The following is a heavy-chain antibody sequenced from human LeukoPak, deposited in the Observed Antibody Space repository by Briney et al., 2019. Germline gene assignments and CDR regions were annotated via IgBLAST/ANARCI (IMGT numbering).Heavy chain of an antibody. J-gene: IGHJ6*02. Sequence: GGSLRLSCAASGFTFSSYEMIWVRQAPAKGLELLSYIGSSGSTKYYADSVKGRFTISRDNAENSLYLQMNSLRAEDTAVYYCAAYCSSTSCYRTRYMDVWGQGATVTVSS. CDR3: AAYCSSTSCYRTRYMDV. V-gene: IGHV3-48*03. CDR2: IGSSGSTK. D-gene: IGHD2-2*01. CDR1: GFTFSSYE.